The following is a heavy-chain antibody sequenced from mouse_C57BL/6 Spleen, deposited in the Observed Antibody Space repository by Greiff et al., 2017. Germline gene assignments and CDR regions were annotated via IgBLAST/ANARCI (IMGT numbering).Heavy chain of an antibody. J-gene: IGHJ4*01. CDR3: ERGEHRGYGLDY. Sequence: QVQLKQSGAELVKPGASVKLSCKASGYAFSSYWMNWVKQRPGKGLEWIGKIYPGGGDTNYNEKFKGKATLTADKSSSTAYMQLSRLTSEDSAVYVCERGEHRGYGLDYWGQGTSVTVSA. V-gene: IGHV1-80*01. CDR2: IYPGGGDT. D-gene: IGHD1-1*02. CDR1: GYAFSSYW.